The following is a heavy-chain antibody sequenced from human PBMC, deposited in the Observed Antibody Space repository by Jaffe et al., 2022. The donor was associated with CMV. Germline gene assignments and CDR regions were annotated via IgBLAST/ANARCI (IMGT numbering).Heavy chain of an antibody. CDR2: IYTSGST. J-gene: IGHJ6*02. Sequence: QVQLQESGPGLVKPSETLSLTCTVSGGSISSYYWSWIRQPAGKGLEWIGRIYTSGSTNYNPSLKSRVTMSVDTSKNQFSLKLSSVTAADTAVYYCARGGGTVVTPPYYYYGMDVWGQGTTVTVSS. V-gene: IGHV4-4*07. CDR3: ARGGGTVVTPPYYYYGMDV. CDR1: GGSISSYY. D-gene: IGHD2-21*02.